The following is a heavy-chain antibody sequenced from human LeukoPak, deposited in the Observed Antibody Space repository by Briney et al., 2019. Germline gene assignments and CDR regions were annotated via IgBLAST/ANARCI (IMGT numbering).Heavy chain of an antibody. J-gene: IGHJ4*02. CDR3: ARDPVPTAVTTLTKFDY. D-gene: IGHD4-17*01. Sequence: SVKVSCKASGYTFTSYGISLVRQAPRQGLEWMGWICAYNGNTNYAQQPQGRVTMTTDASTSTAYMELRSLRSDDAAVYYCARDPVPTAVTTLTKFDYWGQGTLVTVSS. CDR1: GYTFTSYG. CDR2: ICAYNGNT. V-gene: IGHV1-18*01.